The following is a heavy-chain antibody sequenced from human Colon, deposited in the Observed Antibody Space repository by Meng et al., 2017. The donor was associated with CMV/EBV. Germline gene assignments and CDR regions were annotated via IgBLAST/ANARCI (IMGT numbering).Heavy chain of an antibody. CDR2: IIPIFGTA. D-gene: IGHD3-10*01. CDR1: GGTFSSYA. Sequence: SVKVSCKASGGTFSSYAISWVRQAPGQGLEWMGGIIPIFGTANYAQKFQGRVTITTDESTSTVYMELSNLKSDDAAVYYCARDVDINYGELSQKLYAMHVWGQGTTVTVSS. V-gene: IGHV1-69*05. CDR3: ARDVDINYGELSQKLYAMHV. J-gene: IGHJ6*02.